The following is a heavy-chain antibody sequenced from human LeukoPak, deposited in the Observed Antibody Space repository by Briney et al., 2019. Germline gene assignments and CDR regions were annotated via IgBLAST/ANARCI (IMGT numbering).Heavy chain of an antibody. J-gene: IGHJ4*02. Sequence: ASVKVSCKASGYTFTSYGISWVRQAPGQGLEWMGWINPNSGGTNYAQKFQGRVSMTRDTSSSTAYMELNILRSDDTAVYYCANNLQRGYSYGSPTYYFDYWGQGTLVTVSS. V-gene: IGHV1-2*02. CDR1: GYTFTSYG. CDR3: ANNLQRGYSYGSPTYYFDY. CDR2: INPNSGGT. D-gene: IGHD5-18*01.